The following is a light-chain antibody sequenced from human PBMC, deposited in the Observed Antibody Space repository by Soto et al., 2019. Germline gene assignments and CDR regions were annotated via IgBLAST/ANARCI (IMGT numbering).Light chain of an antibody. J-gene: IGKJ1*01. CDR2: LGS. CDR1: QSLLHTNGHNS. CDR3: MQALQTPPT. Sequence: EIVMTQSPLSLPVTPGEPASISCRSSQSLLHTNGHNSLDWYLQKPGQSPQLLIYLGSNRASGVHDRFSGIGSGTYFTLKISRVEAEDVGVYYGMQALQTPPTFGQGTKVEI. V-gene: IGKV2-28*01.